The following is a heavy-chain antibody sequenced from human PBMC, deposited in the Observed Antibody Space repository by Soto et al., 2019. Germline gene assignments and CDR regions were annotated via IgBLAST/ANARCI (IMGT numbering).Heavy chain of an antibody. CDR1: VGFLRRVRYY. CDR2: PYXSGTA. V-gene: IGHV4-31*03. J-gene: IGHJ4*02. CDR3: AKLYLNGVIGQYFDN. D-gene: IGHD2-2*01. Sequence: PSETRSLTVTVCVGFLRRVRYYWSWIRQHPGKGMEWIGYPYXSGTAYYNPSLTSRVSVSVARSEKQFSLMLSSVTAADMAVYYSAKLYLNGVIGQYFDNGGQGTQVTVSS.